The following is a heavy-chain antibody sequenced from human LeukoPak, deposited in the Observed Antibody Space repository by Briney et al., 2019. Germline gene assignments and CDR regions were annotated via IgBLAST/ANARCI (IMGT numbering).Heavy chain of an antibody. V-gene: IGHV6-1*01. CDR2: TYYRSKWYN. D-gene: IGHD6-13*01. J-gene: IGHJ6*03. Sequence: SQTLSLTCAISGDSVSSNSAARNWIRQSPSRGLEWLGRTYYRSKWYNDYAVSVKSRITINLDTSKNQFSLRLNSVTPGDTAVYYCARDLQQLVRPYYYYYMDVWGKGTTVTVSS. CDR3: ARDLQQLVRPYYYYYMDV. CDR1: GDSVSSNSAA.